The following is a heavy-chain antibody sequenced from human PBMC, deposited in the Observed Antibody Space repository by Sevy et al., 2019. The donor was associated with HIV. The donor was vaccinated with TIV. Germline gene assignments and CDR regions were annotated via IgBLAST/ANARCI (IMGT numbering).Heavy chain of an antibody. CDR3: ATAPGTGY. D-gene: IGHD3-10*01. Sequence: GGSLRLSCEASGFILKSFWIHWVRQAPGKGLEWVGRIKSNSDGGTTDYAAPVEGRFTMSRDDSENRVYLQINNLKADDTAVYYCATAPGTGYWGQGTLVTVSS. J-gene: IGHJ4*02. V-gene: IGHV3-15*01. CDR1: GFILKSFW. CDR2: IKSNSDGGTT.